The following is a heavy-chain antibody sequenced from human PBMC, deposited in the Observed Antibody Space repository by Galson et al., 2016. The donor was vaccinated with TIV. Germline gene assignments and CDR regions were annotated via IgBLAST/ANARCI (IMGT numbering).Heavy chain of an antibody. CDR1: GYSFTTHW. J-gene: IGHJ6*03. CDR2: IYPGDSDT. Sequence: QSGAEVKQSGESLKISCKASGYSFTTHWIGWVRQMPGKGLEWMGIIYPGDSDTRYSPSFQGQVTISADKSISTAYLQWSALRASDTAMYYCARSPADPQYSYYYSDVWGKGTTVTVSS. V-gene: IGHV5-51*03. CDR3: ARSPADPQYSYYYSDV.